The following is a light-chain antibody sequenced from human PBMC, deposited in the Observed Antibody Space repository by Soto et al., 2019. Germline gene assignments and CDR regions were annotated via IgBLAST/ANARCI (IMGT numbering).Light chain of an antibody. Sequence: DVVVTQSPLSLPVTLGQPASISCRPSQSPLYSDGYTYLNWCQQRPGQSPRLLIYKVSNRDSGVPDRFSDSGAGTDFTLKISRVEAEDVGIYCWMQGTNCQYTFGHGTKPE. V-gene: IGKV2-30*01. CDR2: KVS. CDR3: MQGTNCQYT. CDR1: QSPLYSDGYTY. J-gene: IGKJ2*01.